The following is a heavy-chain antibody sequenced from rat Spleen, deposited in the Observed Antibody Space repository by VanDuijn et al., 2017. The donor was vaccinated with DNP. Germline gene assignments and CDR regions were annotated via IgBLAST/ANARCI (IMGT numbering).Heavy chain of an antibody. J-gene: IGHJ2*01. CDR1: GFTFSDYY. D-gene: IGHD1-4*01. CDR3: ARHVLPLRVWDY. Sequence: EVQLVESGGGLVQPGRSLKLSCAASGFTFSDYYMAWVRQAPAKGLEWVAYINYYGDSNYNGDSVKGRFTISRDNAKSTLYLQMNSLRSEDTATYYCARHVLPLRVWDYWGQGVMVTVSS. CDR2: INYYGDSN. V-gene: IGHV5-22*01.